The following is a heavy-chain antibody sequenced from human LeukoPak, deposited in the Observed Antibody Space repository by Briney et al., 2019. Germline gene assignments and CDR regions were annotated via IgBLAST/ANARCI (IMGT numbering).Heavy chain of an antibody. Sequence: GGSLRLSCAASGFTVSSNYMSWVRQAPGKGLEWVSAISGSGGSTYYADSVKGRFTISRDNSKNTLYLQMNSLRAEDTAVYYCAKDPLRYSYGPGDAFDIWGQGTMVTVSS. CDR2: ISGSGGST. D-gene: IGHD5-18*01. J-gene: IGHJ3*02. CDR3: AKDPLRYSYGPGDAFDI. CDR1: GFTVSSNY. V-gene: IGHV3-23*01.